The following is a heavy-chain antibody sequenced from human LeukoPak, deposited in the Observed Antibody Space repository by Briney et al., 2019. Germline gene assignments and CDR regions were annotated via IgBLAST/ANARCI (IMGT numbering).Heavy chain of an antibody. J-gene: IGHJ5*02. Sequence: PGGSLRLSCAASGFTFSNYWMHWVRQAPGKGLAWVSRINSDGSITNYADSVKGRFTISRDNAKNTLFLQMNSLRAEDTAVYYCASRRDGYNSNLWGQGTLVTVSS. CDR2: INSDGSIT. CDR1: GFTFSNYW. V-gene: IGHV3-74*01. D-gene: IGHD5-24*01. CDR3: ASRRDGYNSNL.